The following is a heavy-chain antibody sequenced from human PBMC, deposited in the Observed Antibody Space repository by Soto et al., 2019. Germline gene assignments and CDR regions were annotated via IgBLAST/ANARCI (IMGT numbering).Heavy chain of an antibody. Sequence: SETLSLTCTVSGGSISRSSYYSCWIRHPPGQGLEWIGFFYDSGSTYYNAALKSRLTISVDTSNNQFTLRLSSVTAADTAVYYCARGPRQLGGTFYYGMDTWGQGTSVTVSS. CDR1: GGSISRSSYY. J-gene: IGHJ6*02. D-gene: IGHD3-16*01. CDR3: ARGPRQLGGTFYYGMDT. V-gene: IGHV4-31*03. CDR2: FYDSGST.